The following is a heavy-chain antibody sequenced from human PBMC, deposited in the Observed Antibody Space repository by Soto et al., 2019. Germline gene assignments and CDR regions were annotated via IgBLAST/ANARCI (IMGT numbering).Heavy chain of an antibody. CDR1: GGSTSSYY. D-gene: IGHD2-2*03. CDR3: ARRYGYCFDY. J-gene: IGHJ4*02. Sequence: SETLSLTCTVSGGSTSSYYWSWIRQPPGKGLEWIGYIYYSGSTNYNPSLKSRVTISVDTSKNQFSLKLSSVTAADTAVYYCARRYGYCFDYWGQGTLVTVSS. V-gene: IGHV4-59*08. CDR2: IYYSGST.